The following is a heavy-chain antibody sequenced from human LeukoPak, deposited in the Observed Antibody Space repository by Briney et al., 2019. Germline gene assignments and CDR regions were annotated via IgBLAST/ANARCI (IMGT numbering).Heavy chain of an antibody. Sequence: SETLSLTCSVSGVSISAYYWSWIRQPAGKGLEWIGRIYPGESIYASENTDYNPSLKSRVSMSGDTSKNQVSLKLRSVTAADTAVYYCARDPTTVTTIFDSWGQGTLVTVSS. CDR2: IYPGESIYASENT. D-gene: IGHD4-17*01. J-gene: IGHJ4*02. CDR3: ARDPTTVTTIFDS. CDR1: GVSISAYY. V-gene: IGHV4-4*07.